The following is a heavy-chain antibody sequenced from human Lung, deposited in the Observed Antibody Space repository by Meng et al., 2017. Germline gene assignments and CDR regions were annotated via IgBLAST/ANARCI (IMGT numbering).Heavy chain of an antibody. Sequence: HPYVWGAGLFKPADTLPLTCGVSRGSRGGYYWRWIRHSPGKGLEWIGEINRGGSTSYSPSLKSRVTMSVDTSKNHFFLKLNSVTAADTAMYHCARVGSVALTTVSPFDYWGPGMLVTV. D-gene: IGHD4-17*01. J-gene: IGHJ4*02. CDR2: INRGGST. V-gene: IGHV4-34*01. CDR3: ARVGSVALTTVSPFDY. CDR1: RGSRGGYY.